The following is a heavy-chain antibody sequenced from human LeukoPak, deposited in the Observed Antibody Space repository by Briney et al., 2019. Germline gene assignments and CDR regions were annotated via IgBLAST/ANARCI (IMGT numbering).Heavy chain of an antibody. J-gene: IGHJ3*02. V-gene: IGHV4-59*08. CDR3: ARGRGYGGNYLRAFDI. Sequence: SETLSLTCTVSGGSIGSYFWSWIGQPPGKGLEWIGYNSGSTKYNPSLKSRVTISVDTSKNQLSLKLSSVTAADTAVYYCARGRGYGGNYLRAFDIWGQGTMVSVSS. CDR1: GGSIGSYF. D-gene: IGHD1-26*01. CDR2: NSGST.